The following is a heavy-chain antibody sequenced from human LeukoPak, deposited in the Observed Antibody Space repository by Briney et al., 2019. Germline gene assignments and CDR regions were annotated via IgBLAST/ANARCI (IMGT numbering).Heavy chain of an antibody. CDR2: IYYSGST. J-gene: IGHJ4*02. V-gene: IGHV4-31*03. CDR3: ASIKREMATLTYFDY. Sequence: PSETLSLTCTVSGGSISSGGYYWSWIRQHPGKGLEWIGYIYYSGSTYYNPSLKSRVTISVDTSKNQFSLKLSSVTAADTAVYYCASIKREMATLTYFDYWGQGTLVTVSS. CDR1: GGSISSGGYY. D-gene: IGHD5-24*01.